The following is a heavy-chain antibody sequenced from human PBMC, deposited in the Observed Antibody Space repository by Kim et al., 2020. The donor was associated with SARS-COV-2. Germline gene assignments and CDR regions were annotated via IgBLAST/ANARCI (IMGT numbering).Heavy chain of an antibody. J-gene: IGHJ3*02. CDR2: IYYSGST. V-gene: IGHV4-59*01. Sequence: SETLSLTCTVSGGSISSYYWSWIRQPPGKGLEWIGYIYYSGSTNYNPSLKSRVTISVDTSKNQFSLKLSSVTAADTAVYYCARDRTMVRGALDAFDIWGQGTMVTVSS. CDR3: ARDRTMVRGALDAFDI. CDR1: GGSISSYY. D-gene: IGHD3-10*01.